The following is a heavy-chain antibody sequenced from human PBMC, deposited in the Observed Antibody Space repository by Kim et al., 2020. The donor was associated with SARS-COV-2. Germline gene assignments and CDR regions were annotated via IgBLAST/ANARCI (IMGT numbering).Heavy chain of an antibody. V-gene: IGHV3-48*04. CDR1: GFTFSSYS. D-gene: IGHD3-22*01. J-gene: IGHJ2*01. CDR3: ARTYYDNSGYYLANYF. Sequence: GGSLRLSCVASGFTFSSYSMNWVRQGPGTGLQWVAHISTSSSVINYADSVKGRFTISRDNAKNSLYLQMNSLRVEDMAFYYCARTYYDNSGYYLANYF. CDR2: ISTSSSVI.